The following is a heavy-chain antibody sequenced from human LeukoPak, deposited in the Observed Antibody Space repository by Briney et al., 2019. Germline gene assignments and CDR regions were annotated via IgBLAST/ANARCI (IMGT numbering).Heavy chain of an antibody. CDR2: ISYDGSNK. V-gene: IGHV3-30*04. CDR1: GFTFSSYA. J-gene: IGHJ4*02. CDR3: ARASIAARLVFDY. Sequence: PGGSLRLPCAASGFTFSSYAMHWVRQAPGKGLEWVAVISYDGSNKYYADSVKGRFTISRDNSKNTLYLQMNSLRAEDTAVYYCARASIAARLVFDYWGQGTLVTVSS. D-gene: IGHD6-6*01.